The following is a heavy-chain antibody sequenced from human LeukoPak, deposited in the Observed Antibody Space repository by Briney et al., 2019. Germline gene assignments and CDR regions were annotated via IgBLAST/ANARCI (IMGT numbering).Heavy chain of an antibody. CDR1: GYTFTSYD. J-gene: IGHJ6*03. CDR2: MNPNSGNT. D-gene: IGHD3-10*01. V-gene: IGHV1-8*03. Sequence: ASVTVSCKASGYTFTSYDINWVRQATGQGLEWMGWMNPNSGNTGYAQKFQGRVTITRNTSISTAYMELSSLRSEDTAVYYCAREGAYYGSGRYYYYMDVWGKGTTVTISS. CDR3: AREGAYYGSGRYYYYMDV.